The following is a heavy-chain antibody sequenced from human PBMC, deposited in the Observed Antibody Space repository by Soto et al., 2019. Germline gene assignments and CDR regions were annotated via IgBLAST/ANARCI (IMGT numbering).Heavy chain of an antibody. CDR1: GYTFTSYY. J-gene: IGHJ4*02. V-gene: IGHV1-46*01. Sequence: QVQLVQSGAEVKKPGASVKVSCKASGYTFTSYYMHWVRQAPGQGLEWMGIINPSGGSSSYAQKFQGRVTMTRDTSTGTVYMELSSLRSEDTAVYYCTRDSSGYLGGDYWGQGTLVTVSS. CDR2: INPSGGSS. CDR3: TRDSSGYLGGDY. D-gene: IGHD3-22*01.